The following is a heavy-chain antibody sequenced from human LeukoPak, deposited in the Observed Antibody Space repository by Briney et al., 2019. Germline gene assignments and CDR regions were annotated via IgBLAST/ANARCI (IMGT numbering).Heavy chain of an antibody. Sequence: SETLSLTCTVSGGSISSYYWSWIRQPPGKGLEWIGYIYYSGSTNYNPSLKSRVTISVDTSKNQFSLKLSSVTAADTAVYYCARSVAVAGIQSELMDVWGQGTTVTVSS. J-gene: IGHJ6*02. CDR3: ARSVAVAGIQSELMDV. V-gene: IGHV4-59*08. CDR2: IYYSGST. CDR1: GGSISSYY. D-gene: IGHD6-19*01.